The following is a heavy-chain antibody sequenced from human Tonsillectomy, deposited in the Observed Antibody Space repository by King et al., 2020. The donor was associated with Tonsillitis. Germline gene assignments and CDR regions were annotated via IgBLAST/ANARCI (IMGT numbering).Heavy chain of an antibody. V-gene: IGHV4-30-2*01. CDR2: IYHTGST. CDR3: AGGTFWSGYSVY. J-gene: IGHJ4*02. D-gene: IGHD3-3*01. Sequence: LQLQESGSGLVKPLQTLSLTCAVSGGSINSDDHTWNWIRQPPGRGLEWIGYIYHTGSTFYNPSLKSRVTMSIDRSKNQFSLNLSSVTAADTAVYYCAGGTFWSGYSVYWGQGILVTVSP. CDR1: GGSINSDDHT.